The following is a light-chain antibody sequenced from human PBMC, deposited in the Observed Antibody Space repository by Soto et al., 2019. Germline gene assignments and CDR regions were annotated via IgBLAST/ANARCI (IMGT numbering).Light chain of an antibody. J-gene: IGKJ1*01. V-gene: IGKV3-15*01. CDR2: GAS. Sequence: EIVMQKSPATVSVSPGESAPLSGRASQSVSSNLAWYQQKPGQAPRLLIYGASTRATGIPARFSGSGSGTEFTLTISSLQSEDFAVYYCKQYNNWPRTVGQGSKVAIK. CDR1: QSVSSN. CDR3: KQYNNWPRT.